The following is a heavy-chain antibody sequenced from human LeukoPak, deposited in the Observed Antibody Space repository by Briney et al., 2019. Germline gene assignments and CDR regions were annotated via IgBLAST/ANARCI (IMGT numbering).Heavy chain of an antibody. Sequence: PGGSLRLSCEVSGFTFSDYSLNWVRQAPGKGLEWVSSITSTGTYMYYADSVKGRFTISRDNAKKSLYLQMNSLRAEDTAVYYCAKDQNGDYVRGDDAFDIWGQGTMVTVSS. CDR1: GFTFSDYS. V-gene: IGHV3-21*04. J-gene: IGHJ3*02. CDR3: AKDQNGDYVRGDDAFDI. CDR2: ITSTGTYM. D-gene: IGHD4-17*01.